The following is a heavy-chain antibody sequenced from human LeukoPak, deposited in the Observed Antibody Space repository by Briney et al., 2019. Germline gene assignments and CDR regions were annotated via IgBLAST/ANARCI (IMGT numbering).Heavy chain of an antibody. Sequence: GGSLRLSCAASGFTFNSYAVHWVRQAPGKGLEWVSAISGSGGSTYYADSVKGRFTISRDNSKNTLYLQMNSLRAEDTAVYYCAKDRRGGATSLDYWGQGTLVTVSS. D-gene: IGHD1-26*01. CDR3: AKDRRGGATSLDY. J-gene: IGHJ4*02. CDR2: ISGSGGST. CDR1: GFTFNSYA. V-gene: IGHV3-23*01.